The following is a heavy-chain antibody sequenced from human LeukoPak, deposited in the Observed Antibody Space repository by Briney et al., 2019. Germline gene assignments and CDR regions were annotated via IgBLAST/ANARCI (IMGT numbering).Heavy chain of an antibody. CDR3: AKGWGIPIFGVVTN. D-gene: IGHD3-3*01. J-gene: IGHJ4*02. Sequence: DSVKGRFTISRDNSKNTLYLQMNSLRAEDTAVYYCAKGWGIPIFGVVTNWGRGTLVTVTS. V-gene: IGHV3-30*02.